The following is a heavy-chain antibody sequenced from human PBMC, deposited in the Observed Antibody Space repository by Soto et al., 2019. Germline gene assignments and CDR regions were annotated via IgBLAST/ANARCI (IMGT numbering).Heavy chain of an antibody. V-gene: IGHV3-21*02. CDR3: ARDKVVVTAIPFDY. CDR1: GFTFSSYG. J-gene: IGHJ4*02. Sequence: EVQLLESGGGSVQPGGSLRLSCAASGFTFSSYGMTFSSYAMSWVRQAPGKGLEWVSTISGSSSYIYYADSVKGRFTISRDNAKNSLYLQMNSLRAEDTAVYYCARDKVVVTAIPFDYWGQGTLVTVSS. CDR2: ISGSSSYI. D-gene: IGHD2-21*02.